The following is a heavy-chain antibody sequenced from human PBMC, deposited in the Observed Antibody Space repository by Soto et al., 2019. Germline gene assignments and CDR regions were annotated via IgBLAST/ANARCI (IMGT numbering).Heavy chain of an antibody. CDR3: ARDYETSSAGYYYYGMDV. V-gene: IGHV3-30*09. D-gene: IGHD3-9*01. Sequence: QVQLVESGGGVVQPGRSLRLSCGASGFTLRSYAMHWVRQAPGKGLEWVATISHDGNIKYYADSVKGRFAISRDNSMNAMFLQMDSLRPEDTARYYCARDYETSSAGYYYYGMDVWGHGTTVTVSS. J-gene: IGHJ6*02. CDR2: ISHDGNIK. CDR1: GFTLRSYA.